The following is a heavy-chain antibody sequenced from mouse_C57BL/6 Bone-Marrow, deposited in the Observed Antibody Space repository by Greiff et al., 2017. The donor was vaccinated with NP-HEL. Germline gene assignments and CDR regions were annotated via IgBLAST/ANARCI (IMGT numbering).Heavy chain of an antibody. V-gene: IGHV5-6*01. Sequence: EVMLVESGGDLVKPGGSLKLSCAASGFTFSSYGMSWVRQTPDKRLEWVATISSGGSYTYYPDSVKGRFTISRDNAKNTLYLQMSSLKSEDTAMYYCARPLITTVHWYFDVWGTGTTVTVSS. J-gene: IGHJ1*03. CDR3: ARPLITTVHWYFDV. CDR1: GFTFSSYG. CDR2: ISSGGSYT. D-gene: IGHD1-1*01.